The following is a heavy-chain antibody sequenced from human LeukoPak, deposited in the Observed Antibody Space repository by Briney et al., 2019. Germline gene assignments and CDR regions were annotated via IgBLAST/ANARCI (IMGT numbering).Heavy chain of an antibody. V-gene: IGHV3-23*01. CDR2: ISGSGGST. D-gene: IGHD3-22*01. CDR3: AKDPWDSSGYYYFDY. J-gene: IGHJ4*02. Sequence: GSLRLSCAASGFTFSSYAMSWVRQAPGKGLEWVSAISGSGGSTYYADSVKGRFTISRDNSKNTLYLQMNSLRAEDTAVYYCAKDPWDSSGYYYFDYWGQGTLVTVSS. CDR1: GFTFSSYA.